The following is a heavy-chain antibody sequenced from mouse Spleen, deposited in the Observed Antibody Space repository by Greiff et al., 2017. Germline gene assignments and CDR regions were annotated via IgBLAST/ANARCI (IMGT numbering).Heavy chain of an antibody. CDR2: ISSGSSTI. CDR3: AGLITTVVARVYWYFDV. D-gene: IGHD1-1*01. CDR1: GFTFSDYG. J-gene: IGHJ1*01. Sequence: EVQLVESGGGLVKPGGSLKLSCAASGFTFSDYGMHWVRQAPEKGLEWVAYISSGSSTIYYADTVKGRFTISRDNAKNTLFLQMTSLRSEDTAMYYCAGLITTVVARVYWYFDVWGAGTTVTVSS. V-gene: IGHV5-17*01.